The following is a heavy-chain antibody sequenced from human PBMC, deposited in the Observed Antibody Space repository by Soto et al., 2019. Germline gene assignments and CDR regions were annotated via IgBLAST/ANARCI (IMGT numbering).Heavy chain of an antibody. D-gene: IGHD6-13*01. CDR3: AREGGIAAAGTVDYYYYGMDV. Sequence: GGSLRLSCAASGFTFSSYGMHWVRQAPGKGLEWVAVIWYDGSNKYYADSVKGRFTISRDNSKNTLYQQMNSLRAEDTAVYYCAREGGIAAAGTVDYYYYGMDVWGQGTTVTVSS. CDR2: IWYDGSNK. V-gene: IGHV3-33*01. J-gene: IGHJ6*02. CDR1: GFTFSSYG.